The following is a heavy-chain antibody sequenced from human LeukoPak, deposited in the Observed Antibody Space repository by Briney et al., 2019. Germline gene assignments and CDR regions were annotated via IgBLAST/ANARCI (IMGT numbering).Heavy chain of an antibody. CDR2: IYPTGTI. CDR1: GGSITNYY. V-gene: IGHV4-59*01. CDR3: ARETNYPDSPGFHAFEI. D-gene: IGHD5-24*01. Sequence: PSETLSLTCTVSGGSITNYYWSWIRPPPGKGLEWIGYIYPTGTITYPPYLKRRVNISVDTSKNQFSLRLTSVSAADTALYYCARETNYPDSPGFHAFEIWGQGTLVTVSS. J-gene: IGHJ3*02.